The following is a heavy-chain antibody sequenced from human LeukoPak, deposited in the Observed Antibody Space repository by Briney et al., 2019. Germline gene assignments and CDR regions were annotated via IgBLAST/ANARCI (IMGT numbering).Heavy chain of an antibody. J-gene: IGHJ5*02. CDR1: GGSISSYY. V-gene: IGHV4-59*01. Sequence: KTSETLSLTCTVSGGSISSYYWSWIRQPPGKGLEWIGYIYYSGSTNYNPSLKSRVTISVDTSKNQFSLKLSSVTAADTAVYYCARDPRSTYRRWGWFDPWGQGILVTVSS. CDR3: ARDPRSTYRRWGWFDP. D-gene: IGHD2-2*01. CDR2: IYYSGST.